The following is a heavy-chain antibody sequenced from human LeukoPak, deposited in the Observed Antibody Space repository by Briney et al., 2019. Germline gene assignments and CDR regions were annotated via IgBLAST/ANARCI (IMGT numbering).Heavy chain of an antibody. CDR1: GFTFSSAG. D-gene: IGHD6-13*01. CDR3: AKDHSHPHVRSSSYSNFCDY. Sequence: PGRSLRLSCAASGFTFSSAGMNWVRQAPGKGLEWVAFISYDGNDQYYADSVKGRFTISRDNPENTVYLQMNSLSTEDTAIYYCAKDHSHPHVRSSSYSNFCDYWGQGTLVAVSS. CDR2: ISYDGNDQ. V-gene: IGHV3-30*18. J-gene: IGHJ4*02.